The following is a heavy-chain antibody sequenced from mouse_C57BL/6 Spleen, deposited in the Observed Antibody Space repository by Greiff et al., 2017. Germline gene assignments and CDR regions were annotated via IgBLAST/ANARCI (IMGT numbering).Heavy chain of an antibody. CDR1: GYTFTDYY. CDR2: INPNNGGT. CDR3: ARRKLGPCDY. D-gene: IGHD4-1*01. Sequence: VQLQQSGPELVKPGASVKISCKASGYTFTDYYMNWVKQSHGKSLEWIGDINPNNGGTSYNQKFKGKATLTVDKSSSTAYMELRSLTSEDSAVYYCARRKLGPCDYWGQGTTLTVSS. V-gene: IGHV1-26*01. J-gene: IGHJ2*01.